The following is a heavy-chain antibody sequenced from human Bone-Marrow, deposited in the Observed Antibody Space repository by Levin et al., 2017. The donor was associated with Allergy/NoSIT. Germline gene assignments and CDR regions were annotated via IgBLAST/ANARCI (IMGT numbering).Heavy chain of an antibody. V-gene: IGHV1-8*01. CDR3: ARGEWVVAATGGGVVYYYYGMDV. J-gene: IGHJ6*02. Sequence: GASVKVSCKASGYTFTSYDINWVRQATGQGLEWMGWMNPNSGNTGYAQKFQGRVTMTRNTSISTAYMELSSLRSEDTAVYYCARGEWVVAATGGGVVYYYYGMDVWGQGTTVTVSS. D-gene: IGHD2-15*01. CDR2: MNPNSGNT. CDR1: GYTFTSYD.